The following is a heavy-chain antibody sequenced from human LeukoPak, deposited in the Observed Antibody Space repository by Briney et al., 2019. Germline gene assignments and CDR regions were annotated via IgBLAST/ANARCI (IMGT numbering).Heavy chain of an antibody. J-gene: IGHJ4*02. D-gene: IGHD5-12*01. CDR1: GGTFSSYA. V-gene: IGHV1-69*13. CDR2: IIPIFGTA. CDR3: ARCTSGYDLRFDY. Sequence: SVKVSCKASGGTFSSYAISWVRQAPGQGLEWMGGIIPIFGTANYAQKFQGRVTITADESTSTAYMELSSLRSEDTAVYYCARCTSGYDLRFDYWGQGTLVTVSS.